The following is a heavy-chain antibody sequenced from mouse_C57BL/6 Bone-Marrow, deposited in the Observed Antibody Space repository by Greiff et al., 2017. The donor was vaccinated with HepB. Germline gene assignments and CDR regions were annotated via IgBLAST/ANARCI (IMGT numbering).Heavy chain of an antibody. V-gene: IGHV5-4*03. CDR1: GFTFSSYA. CDR2: ISDGGSYT. CDR3: ARVFYYGSSFDY. J-gene: IGHJ2*01. Sequence: EVKLMESGGGLVKPGGSLKLSCAASGFTFSSYAMSWVRQTPEKRLEWVATISDGGSYTYYPDNVKGRFTISRDNAKNNLYLQMSHLKSEDTAMYYCARVFYYGSSFDYWGQGTTLTVSS. D-gene: IGHD1-1*01.